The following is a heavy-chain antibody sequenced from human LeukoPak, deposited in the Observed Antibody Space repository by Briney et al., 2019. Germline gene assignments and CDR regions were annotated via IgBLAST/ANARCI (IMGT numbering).Heavy chain of an antibody. D-gene: IGHD3-10*01. V-gene: IGHV1-18*01. CDR2: ISAYNGNT. J-gene: IGHJ6*03. CDR3: ARDKRKLLWFGDLNYYMDV. CDR1: GYTFTSYG. Sequence: ASVKVSCKASGYTFTSYGISWVRQAPGQGLEWMGWISAYNGNTNYAQKLQGRVTMTTDTSTSTAYMELRSLRSDDTAVYYCARDKRKLLWFGDLNYYMDVWGKGTTVTISS.